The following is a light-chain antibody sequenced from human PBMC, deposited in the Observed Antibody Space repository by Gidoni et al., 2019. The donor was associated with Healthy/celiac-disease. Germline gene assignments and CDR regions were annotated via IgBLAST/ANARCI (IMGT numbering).Light chain of an antibody. V-gene: IGKV3-11*01. CDR3: HQRSNWPT. CDR2: DAT. CDR1: QSLSSY. Sequence: DIVLTQSPATLSLSPGERATLSCRASQSLSSYLAWYQQKPGQAPRLLIYDATNRATGIPARFSGSGSGTDFTLTISRLEPEDFAVYYCHQRSNWPTFGQGTKLEIK. J-gene: IGKJ2*01.